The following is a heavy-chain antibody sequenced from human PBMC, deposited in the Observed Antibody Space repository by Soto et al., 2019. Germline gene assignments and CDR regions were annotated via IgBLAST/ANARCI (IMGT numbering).Heavy chain of an antibody. CDR2: IYYSGTA. J-gene: IGHJ4*02. Sequence: PSDTRSLTCTVSGGSITDYCWSWIRHSAGQGLGWIGRIYYSGTASYNPSFTSRVTMSVDESKNQFSLNLSSVTAAYTAVYYCARGSVFSSGWLGYRGQGTRVT. D-gene: IGHD6-19*01. V-gene: IGHV4-4*07. CDR3: ARGSVFSSGWLGY. CDR1: GGSITDYC.